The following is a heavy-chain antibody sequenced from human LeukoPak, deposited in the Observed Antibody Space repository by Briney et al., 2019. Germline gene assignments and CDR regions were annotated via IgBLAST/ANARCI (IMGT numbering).Heavy chain of an antibody. Sequence: GGSLRLSCAASGFTFSSYSMNWVRQAPGKGLEWVSSISSSSYIYYADSVKGRFTISRDNAKNSLYLQMNSLRAEDTAVYYCARDVQYYYDSSGLAWGQGTLVTVSS. CDR1: GFTFSSYS. V-gene: IGHV3-21*01. CDR2: ISSSSYI. CDR3: ARDVQYYYDSSGLA. J-gene: IGHJ5*02. D-gene: IGHD3-22*01.